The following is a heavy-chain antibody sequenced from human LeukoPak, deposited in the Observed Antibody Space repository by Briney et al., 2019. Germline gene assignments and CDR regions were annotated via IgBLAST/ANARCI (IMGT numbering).Heavy chain of an antibody. V-gene: IGHV1-46*01. CDR3: ARDLGLRGVTNWFDP. Sequence: ASVKVSCKASGGTFSSYAISWVRQPPGQGLEWMGIIDPGGGSTGYAQKFQGRVTMTRDTSTSTVYMELSSLRSEDTAVYYCARDLGLRGVTNWFDPWGQGTLVTVSS. CDR1: GGTFSSYA. CDR2: IDPGGGST. J-gene: IGHJ5*02. D-gene: IGHD3-10*01.